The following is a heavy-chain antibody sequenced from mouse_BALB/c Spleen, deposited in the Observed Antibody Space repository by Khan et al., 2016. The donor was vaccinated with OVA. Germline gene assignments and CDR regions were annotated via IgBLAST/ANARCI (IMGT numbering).Heavy chain of an antibody. J-gene: IGHJ1*01. CDR3: ARTGGAYDGYFGYFDV. CDR1: GYTFTSYW. V-gene: IGHV1-87*01. CDR2: IYPGDGDT. D-gene: IGHD2-3*01. Sequence: QVQLQQSGAELARPGASVKLSCKASGYTFTSYWMQWVKQRPGQGLEWIGAIYPGDGDTRYTQKFKGKATLTADKSSSTAYMQLSTLASEDSAVFDWARTGGAYDGYFGYFDVWGAGTTVTVSS.